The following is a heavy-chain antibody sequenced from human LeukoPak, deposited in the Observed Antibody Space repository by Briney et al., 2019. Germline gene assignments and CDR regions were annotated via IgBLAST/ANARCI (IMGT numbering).Heavy chain of an antibody. Sequence: PGRSLRLSCAASGFTFSSYGMHWVRQAPGKGLEWVAAISYDGSNKYYADSVKGRFTISRDNSKNTLYLQMNSLRAEDTAVYYCAKDGGYGHGYFDYWGQGTLVTVSS. CDR1: GFTFSSYG. CDR2: ISYDGSNK. J-gene: IGHJ4*02. CDR3: AKDGGYGHGYFDY. D-gene: IGHD1-26*01. V-gene: IGHV3-30*18.